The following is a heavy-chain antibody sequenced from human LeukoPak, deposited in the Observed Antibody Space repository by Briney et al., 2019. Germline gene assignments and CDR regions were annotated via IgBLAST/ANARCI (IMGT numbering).Heavy chain of an antibody. CDR1: GGSISGYY. J-gene: IGHJ4*02. D-gene: IGHD6-13*01. V-gene: IGHV4-59*01. Sequence: SETLSLTCTVSGGSISGYYWSWIRQPPGKGLEWIGYIYYSGSTNYNPSLKSRVTISVDTSKNQFSLKLSSVTAADTAVYYCARDGGSSWDFDYWGQGTLVTVSS. CDR3: ARDGGSSWDFDY. CDR2: IYYSGST.